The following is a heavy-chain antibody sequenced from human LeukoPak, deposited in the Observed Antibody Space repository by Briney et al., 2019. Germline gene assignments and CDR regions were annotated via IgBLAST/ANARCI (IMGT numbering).Heavy chain of an antibody. Sequence: SETLSLTCTVSGGSISSYYWSWIRQPAGKGLEWIGRIYTSGSTNHNPSLKSRVTMSVDTSKNQFSLRLSSVTAADTAVYYCARAILERPADYNWFDPWGQGTLVTVSS. J-gene: IGHJ5*02. CDR3: ARAILERPADYNWFDP. CDR2: IYTSGST. CDR1: GGSISSYY. D-gene: IGHD1-1*01. V-gene: IGHV4-4*07.